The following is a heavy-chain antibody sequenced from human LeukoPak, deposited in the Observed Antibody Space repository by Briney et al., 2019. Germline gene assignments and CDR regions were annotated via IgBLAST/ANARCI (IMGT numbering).Heavy chain of an antibody. Sequence: PSETLSLTCAVYGGSFSGYYWSWIRQPPGKGLEWSGEINHSGSTNYNPSLKSRVTISVDTSKNQFSLKLSSVTAADTAVYYCAGRLGYCSSTSCYFGRFAFDIWRQGTMVTVSS. D-gene: IGHD2-2*01. V-gene: IGHV4-34*01. CDR3: AGRLGYCSSTSCYFGRFAFDI. CDR1: GGSFSGYY. CDR2: INHSGST. J-gene: IGHJ3*02.